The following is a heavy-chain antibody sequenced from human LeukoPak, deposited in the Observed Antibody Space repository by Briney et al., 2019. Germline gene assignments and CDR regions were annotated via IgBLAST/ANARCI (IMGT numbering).Heavy chain of an antibody. Sequence: GGSLRLSCAASGFTFSSYAMSWVRQAPGKGLEWVSDINGSGASTYYADSVKGRFTISRDNSKNTLYLQMNSLRAEDTAVYYCAKKYNTGLDPWGQGTLVTVSS. CDR2: INGSGAST. CDR1: GFTFSSYA. J-gene: IGHJ5*02. D-gene: IGHD1-14*01. V-gene: IGHV3-23*01. CDR3: AKKYNTGLDP.